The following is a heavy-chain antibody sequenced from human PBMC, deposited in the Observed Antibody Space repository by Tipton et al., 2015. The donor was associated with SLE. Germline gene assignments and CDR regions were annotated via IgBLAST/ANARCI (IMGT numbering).Heavy chain of an antibody. CDR1: EFTFSSYN. Sequence: SLRLSCAAFEFTFSSYNMNWVRQAPGKGLEWVSYISYSSSTIYYRDSVRGRFTISRDNAKNSLYLEMNSLGDEDTAVYYCARGKYFDYWGQGTLVTVSS. CDR3: ARGKYFDY. J-gene: IGHJ4*02. CDR2: ISYSSSTI. V-gene: IGHV3-48*02.